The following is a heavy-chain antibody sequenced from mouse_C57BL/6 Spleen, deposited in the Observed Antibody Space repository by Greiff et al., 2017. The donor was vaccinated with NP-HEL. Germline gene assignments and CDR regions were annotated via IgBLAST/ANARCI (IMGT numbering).Heavy chain of an antibody. CDR3: TITTADYYAMDY. Sequence: EVQLQQSGAELVRPGASVKLSCTASGFNIKDYYMHWVKQRPEQGLEWIGRIDPEDGDTEYAPKFQGKATMTADTSSNTAYLQLSSLTSEDTAGYYCTITTADYYAMDYWGQRTSVTVSS. D-gene: IGHD1-2*01. CDR1: GFNIKDYY. CDR2: IDPEDGDT. V-gene: IGHV14-1*01. J-gene: IGHJ4*01.